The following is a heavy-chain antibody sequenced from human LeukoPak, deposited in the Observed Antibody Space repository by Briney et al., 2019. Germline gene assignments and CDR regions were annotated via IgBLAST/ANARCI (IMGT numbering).Heavy chain of an antibody. CDR2: IYSGGST. Sequence: PGGSLRLSCAASGFTVSSNYMSWVRQAPGKGLEWVSVIYSGGSTYYADSVKGRFTISRDNSKNTLYLQMNSLRAEDTAVYYCARAGYDSSGYYDYWGQGTLVTVSS. V-gene: IGHV3-53*01. D-gene: IGHD3-22*01. J-gene: IGHJ4*02. CDR1: GFTVSSNY. CDR3: ARAGYDSSGYYDY.